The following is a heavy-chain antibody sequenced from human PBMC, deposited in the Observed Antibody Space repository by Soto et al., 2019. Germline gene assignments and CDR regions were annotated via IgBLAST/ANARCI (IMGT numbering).Heavy chain of an antibody. Sequence: QVQLVESGGGVVQPGRSLRLSCAASGFTFSSYGMHWVRQAPGKGLEWVADIWYDGSNKYYADSVKGRFTISRDNSKNTLYLQMNSLRAEDTAVYYCARARYNWNYADYWGQGTLVTVSS. J-gene: IGHJ4*02. CDR3: ARARYNWNYADY. CDR1: GFTFSSYG. D-gene: IGHD1-7*01. CDR2: IWYDGSNK. V-gene: IGHV3-33*01.